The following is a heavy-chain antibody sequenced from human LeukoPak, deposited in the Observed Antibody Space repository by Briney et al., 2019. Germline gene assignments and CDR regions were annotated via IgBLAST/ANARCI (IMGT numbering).Heavy chain of an antibody. Sequence: ASVKVSCKASGYTLANFGLTWVRQAPGQGLEWMGWIGTTNGNTKYAQKVQGRVTMTTDTSTSTAYMELRSLRADDTAVYYCASTVPVWGSYRYYFDYWGQGTLVTVSS. J-gene: IGHJ4*02. D-gene: IGHD3-16*02. CDR1: GYTLANFG. CDR2: IGTTNGNT. V-gene: IGHV1-18*01. CDR3: ASTVPVWGSYRYYFDY.